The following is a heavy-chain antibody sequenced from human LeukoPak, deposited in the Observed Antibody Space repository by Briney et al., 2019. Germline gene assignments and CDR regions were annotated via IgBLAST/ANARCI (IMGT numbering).Heavy chain of an antibody. CDR2: ISYDGSNK. CDR3: ARDNGYSYGYSYYYYGMDV. Sequence: GGSLRLSCAPSGFTFSSYAMHWVRQAAGKGLEGVAVISYDGSNKYYADSVKGRFTISRDNSKNPLYLQMKSLRAEDTAVYYCARDNGYSYGYSYYYYGMDVWGQGTTVTVSS. V-gene: IGHV3-30-3*01. J-gene: IGHJ6*02. D-gene: IGHD5-18*01. CDR1: GFTFSSYA.